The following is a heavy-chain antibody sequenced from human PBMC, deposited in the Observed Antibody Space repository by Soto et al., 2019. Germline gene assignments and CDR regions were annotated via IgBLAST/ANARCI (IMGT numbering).Heavy chain of an antibody. Sequence: GASVKVSCKASGFTFTSSAVQWVRQARGQSLEWIGWIVVGSGNTNYAQKFQERVTITRDMSTSTAYMELSSLRSEDTAVYYCAAPRPRAYYDFWSGYYFHAFDIWGQGTMVTVS. CDR2: IVVGSGNT. CDR1: GFTFTSSA. V-gene: IGHV1-58*01. CDR3: AAPRPRAYYDFWSGYYFHAFDI. J-gene: IGHJ3*02. D-gene: IGHD3-3*01.